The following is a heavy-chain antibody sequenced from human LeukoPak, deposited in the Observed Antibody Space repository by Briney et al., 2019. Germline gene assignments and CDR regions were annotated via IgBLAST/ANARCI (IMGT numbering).Heavy chain of an antibody. CDR3: AKDRLYPSICFDY. CDR1: GFTLTSYA. D-gene: IGHD2-2*02. CDR2: ISGSGGST. Sequence: GGSLRLSCAASGFTLTSYAMSWVRQAPGKGLEWVSAISGSGGSTNYADSVKGRFTISRDNSKNTLYLQMNSLRAGDTVVYYCAKDRLYPSICFDYWGQGTLVTVSS. J-gene: IGHJ4*02. V-gene: IGHV3-23*01.